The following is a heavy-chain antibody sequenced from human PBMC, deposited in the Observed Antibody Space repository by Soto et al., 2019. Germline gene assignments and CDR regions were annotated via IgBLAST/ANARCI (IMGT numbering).Heavy chain of an antibody. CDR3: AKGPSPVVPAAQYPDYFDY. CDR1: GFTFSSYA. CDR2: ISGSGGST. Sequence: GGSLRLSCAASGFTFSSYAMSWVRQAPGKGPEWVSAISGSGGSTYYADSVKGRFTISRDNSKNTLYLQMNSLRAEDTAVYYCAKGPSPVVPAAQYPDYFDYWGQGTLVTVSS. V-gene: IGHV3-23*01. D-gene: IGHD2-2*01. J-gene: IGHJ4*02.